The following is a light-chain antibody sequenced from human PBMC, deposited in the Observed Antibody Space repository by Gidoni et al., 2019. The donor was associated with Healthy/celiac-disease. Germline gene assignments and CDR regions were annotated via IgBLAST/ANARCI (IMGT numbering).Light chain of an antibody. J-gene: IGKJ5*01. CDR2: DAS. Sequence: DIQMTQSPSSLSASVGDRVTITCQASQDISSYLNWYQQKPGKAPELLIYDASNLETGVPSRFSGSGSGTDFTFTISSLQPEDIATYYCQQYANLPITFGQGTRLENK. CDR1: QDISSY. CDR3: QQYANLPIT. V-gene: IGKV1-33*01.